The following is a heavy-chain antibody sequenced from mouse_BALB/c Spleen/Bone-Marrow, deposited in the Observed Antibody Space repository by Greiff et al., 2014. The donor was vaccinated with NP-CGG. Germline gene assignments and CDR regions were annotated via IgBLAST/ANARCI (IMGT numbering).Heavy chain of an antibody. CDR1: GYSFTSYW. Sequence: VQLQQSGTVLARPGASAKMSCKASGYSFTSYWMHWVKQRPGQGLEWIGAIYPGNSDTSYNQKFKGKAKLTAVTSASTAYMEFSSLTNEDSAVYYCLGWYFDVWGAGTTVTVSS. CDR2: IYPGNSDT. D-gene: IGHD4-1*01. J-gene: IGHJ1*01. V-gene: IGHV1-5*01. CDR3: LGWYFDV.